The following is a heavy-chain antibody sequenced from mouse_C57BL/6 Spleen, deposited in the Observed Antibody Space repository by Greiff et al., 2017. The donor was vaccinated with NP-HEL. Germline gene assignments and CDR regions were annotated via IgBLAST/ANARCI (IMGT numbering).Heavy chain of an antibody. CDR3: ARDGLLGFAY. J-gene: IGHJ3*01. V-gene: IGHV5-4*01. CDR1: GFTFSSYA. Sequence: EVKLMESGGGLVKPGGSLKLSCAASGFTFSSYAMSWVRQTPEKRLEWVATISDGGSYTYYPDNVKGRFTISRDNAKNNLYLQMSHLKSEDTAMYYCARDGLLGFAYWGQGTLVTVSA. CDR2: ISDGGSYT. D-gene: IGHD1-1*01.